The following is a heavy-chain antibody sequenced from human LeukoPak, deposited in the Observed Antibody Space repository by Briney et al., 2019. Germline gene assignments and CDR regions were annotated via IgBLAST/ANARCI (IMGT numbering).Heavy chain of an antibody. D-gene: IGHD5-12*01. CDR3: ARDAIYSGYDLFDY. Sequence: SETLSLTCTVSGGSISSYYWSWIRQPLGKGLEWIGYIYYSGSTNYNPSLKSRVTISVDTSKNQFSLKLSSVTAADTAVYYCARDAIYSGYDLFDYWGQGTLVTVSS. J-gene: IGHJ4*02. V-gene: IGHV4-59*01. CDR2: IYYSGST. CDR1: GGSISSYY.